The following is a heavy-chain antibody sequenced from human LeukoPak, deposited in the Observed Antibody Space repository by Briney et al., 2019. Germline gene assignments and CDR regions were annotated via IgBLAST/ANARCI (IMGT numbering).Heavy chain of an antibody. J-gene: IGHJ4*02. CDR1: GFTFSSYA. V-gene: IGHV3-30*04. Sequence: GRSLRLSCPASGFTFSSYAMHWVRQAPGKGLEWVAVISYDGSNKYYADSVKGRFTISRDNSKNTLYLQMNSLRAEDTAVYYCARDENSYGRTPSFDYWGQGTLVTVSS. CDR3: ARDENSYGRTPSFDY. CDR2: ISYDGSNK. D-gene: IGHD5-18*01.